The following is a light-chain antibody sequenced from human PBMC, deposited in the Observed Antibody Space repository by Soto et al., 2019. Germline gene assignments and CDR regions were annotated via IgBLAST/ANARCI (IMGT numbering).Light chain of an antibody. Sequence: QSVLTQPPSASGTPGQRVSISCCGSSSNIGNNYVYWSQQLPGTAPKLLIYSNDQRPSGVPDRFSGSKSGTSASLAISGLRSEDEADYYCAAWDDSLSAYVVFGGGAKLTVL. J-gene: IGLJ2*01. CDR3: AAWDDSLSAYVV. CDR2: SND. V-gene: IGLV1-47*02. CDR1: SSNIGNNY.